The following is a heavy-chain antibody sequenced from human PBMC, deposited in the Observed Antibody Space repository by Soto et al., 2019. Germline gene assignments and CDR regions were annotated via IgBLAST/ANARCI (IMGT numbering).Heavy chain of an antibody. CDR3: TTRTWNDEADEPDAFDI. V-gene: IGHV3-15*01. CDR2: IKSKTDGGTT. CDR1: GFTFSNAW. Sequence: LSCAASGFTFSNAWMSWVRQAPGKGLEWVGRIKSKTDGGTTDYAAPVKGRFTISRDDSKNTLYLQMNSLKTEDTAVYYCTTRTWNDEADEPDAFDIWGQGTMATVS. D-gene: IGHD1-1*01. J-gene: IGHJ3*02.